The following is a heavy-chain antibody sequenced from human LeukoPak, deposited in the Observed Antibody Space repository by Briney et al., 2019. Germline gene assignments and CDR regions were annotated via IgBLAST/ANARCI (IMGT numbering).Heavy chain of an antibody. CDR3: ARSGGLSLNDFWSGPGDY. V-gene: IGHV3-23*01. D-gene: IGHD3-3*01. J-gene: IGHJ4*02. CDR2: ISGSGGST. Sequence: GGSLRLSCAASGFTFSSYAMSWVRQAPGKGLEWVSAISGSGGSTYYADSVKGRFTISRDNSKNTLYLQMNSLRAEDTAVYYCARSGGLSLNDFWSGPGDYWGQGTLVTVSS. CDR1: GFTFSSYA.